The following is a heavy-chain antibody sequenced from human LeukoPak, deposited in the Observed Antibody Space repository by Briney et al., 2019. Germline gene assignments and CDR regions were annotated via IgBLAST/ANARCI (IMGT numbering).Heavy chain of an antibody. CDR1: GYTFTSYD. D-gene: IGHD6-13*01. CDR3: ARESSSSVRAFDI. Sequence: VASVKVSCKASGYTFTSYDINWVRQATGQGLEWMGWMNPNSGNTGYAQKFQGRVTMTRNTSISTAHMELSSLRSEDTAVYYCARESSSSVRAFDIWGQGTMVTVSS. CDR2: MNPNSGNT. J-gene: IGHJ3*02. V-gene: IGHV1-8*01.